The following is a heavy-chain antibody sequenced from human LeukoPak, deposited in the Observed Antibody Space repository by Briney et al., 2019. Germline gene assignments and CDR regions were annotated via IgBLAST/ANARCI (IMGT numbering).Heavy chain of an antibody. V-gene: IGHV1-46*01. CDR1: GYTFTRYY. CDR2: INPSGEST. D-gene: IGHD6-13*01. CDR3: AKDPETFGAAGPNYMDV. J-gene: IGHJ6*03. Sequence: ASVKVSCKASGYTFTRYYMHWVRQAPGQGLEWMGIINPSGESTRYGKKFQGRVTMTRDMSTSTVYVELSSLRAEDTAVYYCAKDPETFGAAGPNYMDVWGKGTTVTISS.